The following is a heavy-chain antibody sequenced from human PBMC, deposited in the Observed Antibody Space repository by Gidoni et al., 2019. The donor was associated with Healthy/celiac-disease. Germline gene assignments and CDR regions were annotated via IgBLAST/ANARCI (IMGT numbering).Heavy chain of an antibody. D-gene: IGHD2-15*01. CDR3: ARDPYCSGGSCYYFDY. CDR1: GFNFSSSA. V-gene: IGHV3-30-3*01. Sequence: QVQLVESGGGVVQPGRSLRLSCAASGFNFSSSAMHWVRQAPGKGLEWVAVISYDGSNKYYADSVKGRFTISRDNSKNTLYLQMNSLRAEDTAVYYCARDPYCSGGSCYYFDYWGQGTLVTVSS. J-gene: IGHJ4*02. CDR2: ISYDGSNK.